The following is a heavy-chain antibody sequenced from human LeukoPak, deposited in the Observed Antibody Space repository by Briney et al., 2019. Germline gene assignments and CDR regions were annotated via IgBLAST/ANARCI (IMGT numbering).Heavy chain of an antibody. D-gene: IGHD3-3*01. J-gene: IGHJ5*02. V-gene: IGHV4-34*01. Sequence: GSLRLSCAASGFTFINSWMTWVRQAPGKGLEWIGEINHSGSTNYNPSLKSRVTISVDTSKNQFSLKLSSVTAADTAVYYCAKDLGFWSGYYLGWFDPWGQGTLVTVSS. CDR3: AKDLGFWSGYYLGWFDP. CDR2: INHSGST. CDR1: GFTFINSW.